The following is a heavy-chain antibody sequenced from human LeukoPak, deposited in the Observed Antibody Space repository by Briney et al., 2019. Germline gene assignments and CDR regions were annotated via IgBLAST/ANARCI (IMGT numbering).Heavy chain of an antibody. CDR2: TYHSGST. Sequence: SEPLSLTCAVSGVAISSGGYSWSWIRQPPGKGLEWIGYTYHSGSTYYNPSLKSRAIISVDRSKNHFSLKLSSGTAADTAVYYCARVGMGSFDIWGQGTMVTVSS. D-gene: IGHD1-26*01. CDR1: GVAISSGGYS. V-gene: IGHV4-30-2*01. J-gene: IGHJ3*02. CDR3: ARVGMGSFDI.